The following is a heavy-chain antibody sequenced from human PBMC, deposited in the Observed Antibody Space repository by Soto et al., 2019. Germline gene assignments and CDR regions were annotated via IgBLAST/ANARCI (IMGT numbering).Heavy chain of an antibody. V-gene: IGHV3-23*01. CDR2: ISGSGGST. J-gene: IGHJ4*02. D-gene: IGHD3-16*02. CDR1: GFTFSSYA. CDR3: AKDHDYVWGSYRAFDY. Sequence: GGSLRLSCAASGFTFSSYAMSWVRQAPGKGLEWVSAISGSGGSTYYADSVKGRFTISRDNSKNTLYLQMNSLRAEDTAVYYCAKDHDYVWGSYRAFDYWGQGTLVTVS.